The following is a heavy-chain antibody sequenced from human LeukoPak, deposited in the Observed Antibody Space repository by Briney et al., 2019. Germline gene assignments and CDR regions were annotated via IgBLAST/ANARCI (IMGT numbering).Heavy chain of an antibody. D-gene: IGHD6-13*01. Sequence: GGSLRLSCAASGFTFNTYSMNWVRQAPGKGLEWVANIKQDGSEKNYVGSVKGRFTISRDNAKNSLYLQMNSLRAEDTAVYYCSREGRGSSWSHWGQGTLVTVSS. J-gene: IGHJ4*02. CDR3: SREGRGSSWSH. CDR1: GFTFNTYS. CDR2: IKQDGSEK. V-gene: IGHV3-7*01.